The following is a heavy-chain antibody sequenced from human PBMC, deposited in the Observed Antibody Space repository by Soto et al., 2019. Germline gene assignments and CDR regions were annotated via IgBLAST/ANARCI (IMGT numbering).Heavy chain of an antibody. CDR3: ARDPNDFWSGYYYYYGMDV. CDR2: IWYDGSNK. V-gene: IGHV3-33*01. D-gene: IGHD3-3*01. J-gene: IGHJ6*02. CDR1: GFTFSSYG. Sequence: PGGSLRLSCAASGFTFSSYGMHWVRQAPGKGLEWVAVIWYDGSNKYYADSVKGRFTISRDNSKNTLYLQMNSLRAEDTAVYYRARDPNDFWSGYYYYYGMDVWGQGTTVTVSS.